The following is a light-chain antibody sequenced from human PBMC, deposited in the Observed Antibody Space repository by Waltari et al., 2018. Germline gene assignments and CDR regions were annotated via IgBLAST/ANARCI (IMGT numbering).Light chain of an antibody. CDR3: MQALQSFT. Sequence: DIVMTQSPLSLPVTPGEPASISCRSSKSLLHSNGYNYLDLYLQKPAKSTQRLIYLGSNRASGVPDRFSGSGSGTDFTLKISRVEAEDVGVYYCMQALQSFTFGPGTKVDIK. V-gene: IGKV2-28*01. J-gene: IGKJ3*01. CDR1: KSLLHSNGYNY. CDR2: LGS.